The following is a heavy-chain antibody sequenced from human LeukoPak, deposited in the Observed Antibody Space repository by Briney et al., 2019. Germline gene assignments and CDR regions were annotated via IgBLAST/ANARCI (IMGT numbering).Heavy chain of an antibody. J-gene: IGHJ4*02. CDR3: ARGSIAAASISRSTPLDY. CDR1: GGSISSYY. D-gene: IGHD6-13*01. Sequence: PSETLSLTCTVFGGSISSYYWSWIRQPPGKGLEWIGQINHSRSTNYNPSLKSRVTISVDTSKNQFSLKLRSVTAADTAVYYCARGSIAAASISRSTPLDYWGQGTLVTVSS. V-gene: IGHV4-34*01. CDR2: INHSRST.